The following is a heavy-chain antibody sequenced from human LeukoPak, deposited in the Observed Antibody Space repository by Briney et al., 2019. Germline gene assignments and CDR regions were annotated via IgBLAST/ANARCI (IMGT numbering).Heavy chain of an antibody. CDR2: IYPYDSDT. CDR1: GYSFTSYW. D-gene: IGHD3-16*01. V-gene: IGHV5-51*01. Sequence: GESLKISCAGSGYSFTSYWIAWVRQMPGKGLEWMGIIYPYDSDTRYSPSFRGQVTISADKSISTAYLQWSSLKASDTAMYYCARRGILDDYSFLLDYWGQGTLVTVSS. CDR3: ARRGILDDYSFLLDY. J-gene: IGHJ4*02.